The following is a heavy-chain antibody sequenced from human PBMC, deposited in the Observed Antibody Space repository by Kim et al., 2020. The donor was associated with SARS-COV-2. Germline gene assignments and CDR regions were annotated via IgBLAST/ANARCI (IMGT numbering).Heavy chain of an antibody. CDR2: ISYDGSNK. D-gene: IGHD5-12*01. Sequence: GGSLRLSCAASGFTFSSYGMHWVRQAPGKGLEWVAVISYDGSNKYYADSVKGRFTISRDNSKNTLYLQMNSLRAEDTAVYYCASRYSGYDPAFDYWGQGTLVTVSS. V-gene: IGHV3-33*05. CDR1: GFTFSSYG. CDR3: ASRYSGYDPAFDY. J-gene: IGHJ4*02.